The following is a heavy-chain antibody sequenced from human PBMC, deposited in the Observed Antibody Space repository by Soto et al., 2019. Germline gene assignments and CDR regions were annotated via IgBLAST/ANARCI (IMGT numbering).Heavy chain of an antibody. J-gene: IGHJ4*02. CDR3: ARAYGSGSYYTRGVTPNPFDY. D-gene: IGHD3-10*01. CDR2: INHSGST. CDR1: GGSFSGYY. Sequence: QVQLQQWGAGLLKPSETLSLTCAVYGGSFSGYYGSWIRQPPGKGLEWIGEINHSGSTNYNPSLKSRVTIAVDTSKNQFSRKLSSVTAADTAVYYCARAYGSGSYYTRGVTPNPFDYWGQGTLVTVSS. V-gene: IGHV4-34*01.